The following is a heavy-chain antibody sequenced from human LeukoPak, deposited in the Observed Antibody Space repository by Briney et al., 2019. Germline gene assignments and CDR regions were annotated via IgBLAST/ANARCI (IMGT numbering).Heavy chain of an antibody. V-gene: IGHV4-59*11. J-gene: IGHJ4*02. CDR2: IYYTGST. D-gene: IGHD4-23*01. CDR3: ASGGNWNRFDY. CDR1: GGSISSHY. Sequence: SETLSLTCTVSGGSISSHYWSWIRQPPGEGLEWIGYIYYTGSTNYNPSLKSRVTISVDTSKNQLSLKLTSVTAADTAVYYCASGGNWNRFDYWGQGTVVTVSS.